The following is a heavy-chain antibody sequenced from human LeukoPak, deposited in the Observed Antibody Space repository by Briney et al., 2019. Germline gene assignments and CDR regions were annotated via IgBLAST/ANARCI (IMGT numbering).Heavy chain of an antibody. CDR3: ASSGYQKYYFAY. V-gene: IGHV1-69*01. CDR2: IIPIFGTA. CDR1: GGTFSSYA. D-gene: IGHD3-22*01. Sequence: ASVKVSCKASGGTFSSYAISWVRQAPGQGLEWMGGIIPIFGTANYAQKFQGRVTITADESTSTGYRELSSLRSEESAVYYCASSGYQKYYFAYWGQGTLVTVSS. J-gene: IGHJ4*02.